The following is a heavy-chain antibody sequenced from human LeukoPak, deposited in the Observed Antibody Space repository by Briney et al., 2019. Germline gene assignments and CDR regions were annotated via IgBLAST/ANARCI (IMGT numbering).Heavy chain of an antibody. Sequence: GGSLRLSCTASGFTFGDYAMSWVRQAPGKGLEWVGFIRSKAYGGTTEYAASVKGRFTISRDDSKSIAYLQMNSLRAEDTAVYYCAKDDGYCSSTSCLKSHFDDWGQGTLVTVSS. J-gene: IGHJ4*02. CDR1: GFTFGDYA. CDR3: AKDDGYCSSTSCLKSHFDD. V-gene: IGHV3-49*04. D-gene: IGHD2-2*01. CDR2: IRSKAYGGTT.